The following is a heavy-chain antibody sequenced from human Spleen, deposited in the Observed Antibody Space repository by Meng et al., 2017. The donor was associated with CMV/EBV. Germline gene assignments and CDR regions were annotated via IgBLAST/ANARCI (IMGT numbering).Heavy chain of an antibody. Sequence: GGSLRLSCVGSGLTFSNFWMTWVRQAPGKGLEWVANIKQDGSEKYYVDSVKGRFSISRDNAKNTLYLQMNSLRADDTAIYYCASPPSSGRDYRGQGTLVTVSS. V-gene: IGHV3-7*01. CDR3: ASPPSSGRDY. D-gene: IGHD3-22*01. J-gene: IGHJ4*02. CDR1: GLTFSNFW. CDR2: IKQDGSEK.